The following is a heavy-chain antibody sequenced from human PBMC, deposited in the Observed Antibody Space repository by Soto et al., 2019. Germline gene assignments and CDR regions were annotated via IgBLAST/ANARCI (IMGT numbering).Heavy chain of an antibody. V-gene: IGHV1-2*02. CDR2: INPKSGGT. D-gene: IGHD3-10*01. Sequence: SVKFSCKSSGYTFTCYYMHWLRQAPGQGLAWMGWINPKSGGTNYAQKFQGRVSMTRDTSTSTAYMELKRLRTDDKDVYYCARGTNLYDSGSPSWSTDDWGQGTLVAAS. CDR3: ARGTNLYDSGSPSWSTDD. J-gene: IGHJ4*02. CDR1: GYTFTCYY.